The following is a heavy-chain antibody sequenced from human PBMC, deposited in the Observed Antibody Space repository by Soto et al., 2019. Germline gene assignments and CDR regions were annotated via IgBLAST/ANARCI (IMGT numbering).Heavy chain of an antibody. Sequence: SETLSLTCAVYGGSFSGYYWSWIRQPPGKGLEWIGEINHSGSTNYNPSLKSRVTISVDTSKNQFSLKLSSVTAADTAVYYCARGRSTMIPSYYFDYWGQGTLVTSPQ. CDR3: ARGRSTMIPSYYFDY. CDR2: INHSGST. D-gene: IGHD3-22*01. V-gene: IGHV4-34*01. J-gene: IGHJ4*02. CDR1: GGSFSGYY.